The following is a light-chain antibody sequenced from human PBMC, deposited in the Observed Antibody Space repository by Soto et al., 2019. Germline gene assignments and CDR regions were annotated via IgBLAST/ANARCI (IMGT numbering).Light chain of an antibody. CDR2: DAS. CDR3: KQYDNLLPIT. Sequence: IQMTQSPSSLSASVGDRVTITCQASQDISKNLNWYQQKQGKAPKLLIYDASSLQTGVPSRFNGSVSATHFTFTISSLQPEDIGAYYCKQYDNLLPITFGQGTRLEIK. J-gene: IGKJ5*01. V-gene: IGKV1-33*01. CDR1: QDISKN.